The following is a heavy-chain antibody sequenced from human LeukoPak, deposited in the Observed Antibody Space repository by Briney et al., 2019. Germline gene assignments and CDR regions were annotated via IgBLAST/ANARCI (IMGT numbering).Heavy chain of an antibody. CDR1: GYTFTSYD. V-gene: IGHV1-8*03. Sequence: ASVKVSCKASGYTFTSYDINWVRQATGQGLEWMGWMNPNSGNTGYAQKFQGRVTNTRNTSISTAYMELSSLRSEDTAVYYCAKDAEQWLPSYFDYWGQGTLVTVSS. J-gene: IGHJ4*02. CDR3: AKDAEQWLPSYFDY. CDR2: MNPNSGNT. D-gene: IGHD6-19*01.